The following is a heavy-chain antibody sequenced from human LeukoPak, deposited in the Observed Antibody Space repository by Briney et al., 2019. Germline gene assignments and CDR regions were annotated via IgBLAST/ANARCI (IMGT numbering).Heavy chain of an antibody. CDR1: GFSFSDYT. V-gene: IGHV3-21*01. CDR3: ARGYGRADY. D-gene: IGHD5-18*01. CDR2: ISSSSSYI. J-gene: IGHJ4*02. Sequence: GESLKISCKGSGFSFSDYTMNWVRQAPGKGLEWVSSISSSSSYIYYADSVKGRFTISRDNAKNSLYLQMNSLRAEDTAVYYCARGYGRADYWGQGTLVSVSS.